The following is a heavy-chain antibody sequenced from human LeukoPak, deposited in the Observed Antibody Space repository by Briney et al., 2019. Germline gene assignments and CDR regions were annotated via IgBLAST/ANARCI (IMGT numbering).Heavy chain of an antibody. V-gene: IGHV4-59*08. CDR3: ARQVVVPARNWFDP. CDR1: GGSLTSYY. D-gene: IGHD2-2*01. Sequence: SETLSLTCTVSGGSLTSYYWSWIRRSPGKGLEYIGYIHLSGSTRYNPSLTSRVTLSMDTSKNQFSLKLSSVTAADTAVYYCARQVVVPARNWFDPWGQGTLVTVSS. CDR2: IHLSGST. J-gene: IGHJ5*02.